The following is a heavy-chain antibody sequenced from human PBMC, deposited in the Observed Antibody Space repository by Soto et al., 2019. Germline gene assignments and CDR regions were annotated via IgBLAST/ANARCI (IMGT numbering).Heavy chain of an antibody. Sequence: PSETLSLTCDVSRYSINNNNWWSWVRQPPGGGLEWIGELHHGGSTNYNPSLESRATFSVDISKNQFFLKLSSVTAAHTAVYYCTKNSAYALDYWGQGTRGTVSS. CDR1: RYSINNNNW. V-gene: IGHV4-4*02. D-gene: IGHD5-12*01. J-gene: IGHJ4*02. CDR3: TKNSAYALDY. CDR2: LHHGGST.